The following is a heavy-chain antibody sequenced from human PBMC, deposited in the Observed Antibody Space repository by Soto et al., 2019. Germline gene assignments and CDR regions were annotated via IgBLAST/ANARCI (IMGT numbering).Heavy chain of an antibody. CDR3: ARRYGGTFDY. J-gene: IGHJ4*02. Sequence: SETLCLTWTVAGGSISSYYWSWIRQPPGKGLEWIGYIYYSGSTNYNPSLKSRVTISVDTSKNQFSLKLNSVTAADTAVYYCARRYGGTFDYWGQGTLVTVSS. D-gene: IGHD2-15*01. V-gene: IGHV4-59*08. CDR2: IYYSGST. CDR1: GGSISSYY.